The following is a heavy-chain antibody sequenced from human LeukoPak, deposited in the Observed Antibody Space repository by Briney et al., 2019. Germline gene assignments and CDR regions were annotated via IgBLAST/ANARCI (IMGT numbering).Heavy chain of an antibody. D-gene: IGHD3-3*01. CDR3: ARRPGVVTTTKNYYYYYMDV. CDR1: GGSISSGSYD. J-gene: IGHJ6*03. CDR2: IYTSGTI. V-gene: IGHV4-61*09. Sequence: SQALSLTCTVPGGSISSGSYDWYWLRQPAGKGLEWIGHIYTSGTINYNPSLRSRVTISVDTSKNQFSLKLSSVTAADTAVYYCARRPGVVTTTKNYYYYYMDVWGKGTTVTVSS.